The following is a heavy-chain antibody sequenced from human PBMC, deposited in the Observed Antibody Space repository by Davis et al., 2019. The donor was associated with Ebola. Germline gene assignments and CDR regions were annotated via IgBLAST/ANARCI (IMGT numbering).Heavy chain of an antibody. J-gene: IGHJ3*02. CDR3: AKDTSNIWFDI. CDR2: IYRDGRT. Sequence: GESLKISCAASGFSFSDKYMSWFRQAPWKGLEWVSVIYRDGRTYHADPVKGRFTISRDNSKNTLHLQMNSLRVEDTAIYYCAKDTSNIWFDIWGQATNVTVSS. CDR1: GFSFSDKY. V-gene: IGHV3-53*01. D-gene: IGHD1-26*01.